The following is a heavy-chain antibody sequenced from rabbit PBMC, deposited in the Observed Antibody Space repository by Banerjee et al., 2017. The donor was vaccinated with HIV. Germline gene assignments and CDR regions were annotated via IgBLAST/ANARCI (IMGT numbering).Heavy chain of an antibody. D-gene: IGHD6-1*01. CDR2: IYAGSSGST. CDR1: GIDFSSYYY. J-gene: IGHJ4*01. V-gene: IGHV1S45*01. CDR3: ARYCDYAGYAGYGYA. Sequence: QQQLEESGGGLVKPGGTLTLTCKASGIDFSSYYYMCWVRQAPGKGLEWIACIYAGSSGSTYYASWAKGRFTISKTSSTTVTLQMTSLTAADTATYFCARYCDYAGYAGYGYAWGPGTLVTVS.